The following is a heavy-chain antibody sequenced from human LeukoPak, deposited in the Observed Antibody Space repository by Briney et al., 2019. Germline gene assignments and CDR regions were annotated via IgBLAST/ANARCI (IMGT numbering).Heavy chain of an antibody. J-gene: IGHJ4*02. Sequence: GGSLRLSCAASGFTFSSYAMHWVRQAPGKGLEWVVVISYDGSNKYYADSVKGRFTISRDNSKNTLYLQMNSLRAEDTAVYYCARDRHPYSSGWTIDYWGQGTLVTVSS. D-gene: IGHD6-19*01. CDR3: ARDRHPYSSGWTIDY. CDR2: ISYDGSNK. CDR1: GFTFSSYA. V-gene: IGHV3-30*04.